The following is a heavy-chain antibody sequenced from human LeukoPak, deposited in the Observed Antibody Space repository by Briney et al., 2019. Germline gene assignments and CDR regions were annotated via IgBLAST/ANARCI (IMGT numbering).Heavy chain of an antibody. CDR1: GFIFDDYG. CDR3: ARDSVPMVRGVPTHWFDP. D-gene: IGHD3-10*01. V-gene: IGHV3-20*04. J-gene: IGHJ5*02. Sequence: GGSLRLSCAASGFIFDDYGMSWVRQAPGKGLEWVSGINWNGGSTGYADSVKGRFTISRDNAKNSLYLQMNSLSAEDTALYYCARDSVPMVRGVPTHWFDPWGQGTLVTVSS. CDR2: INWNGGST.